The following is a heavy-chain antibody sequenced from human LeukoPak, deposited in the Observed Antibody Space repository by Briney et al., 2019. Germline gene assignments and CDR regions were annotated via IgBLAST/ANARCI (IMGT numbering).Heavy chain of an antibody. J-gene: IGHJ4*02. CDR2: IYSGSST. D-gene: IGHD3-9*01. Sequence: GGSLRLSCAASGFTVSNNYMSWVRQAPGKGLEWVSVIYSGSSTYYADSVKGRFTISRDNSKNTVYLQMNSLRVDDTAVYYCARDRGILTGYYIWGQGTLVTVSS. CDR1: GFTVSNNY. CDR3: ARDRGILTGYYI. V-gene: IGHV3-53*01.